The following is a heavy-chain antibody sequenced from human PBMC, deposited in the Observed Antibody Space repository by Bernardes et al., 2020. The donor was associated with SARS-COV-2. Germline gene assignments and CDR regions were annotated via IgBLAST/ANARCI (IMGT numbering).Heavy chain of an antibody. V-gene: IGHV4-39*01. Sequence: EWMGSVHYEEKMFHKPSLKSRLTMSVDTSKNQFFLKLTSVTAADTAVYYCARRGCSGGVCYSLDPWGQGTQVTVS. CDR3: ARRGCSGGVCYSLDP. CDR2: VHYEEKM. D-gene: IGHD2-21*02. J-gene: IGHJ5*02.